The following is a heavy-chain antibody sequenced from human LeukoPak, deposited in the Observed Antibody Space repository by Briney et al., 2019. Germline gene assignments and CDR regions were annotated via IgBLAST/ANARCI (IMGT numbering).Heavy chain of an antibody. CDR2: IKQDGSEE. CDR3: AKDDYSSEGLNY. J-gene: IGHJ4*02. CDR1: GFTFGSYL. D-gene: IGHD4-11*01. Sequence: GGSRRLSGAASGFTFGSYLMSWGRQAPGEGQEWVGNIKQDGSEENDVDSVEGRFTITRDNAKNSVYLQMNSLRAEDTAVYYCAKDDYSSEGLNYSGQGTLVTVSS. V-gene: IGHV3-7*01.